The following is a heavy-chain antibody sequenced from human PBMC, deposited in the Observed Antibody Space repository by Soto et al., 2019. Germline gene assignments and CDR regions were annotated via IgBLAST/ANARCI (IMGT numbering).Heavy chain of an antibody. CDR3: ARDLILAAAGTVFPSLHNWFDP. Sequence: SQTLSLTCAISGDSVSSNSAAWNWIRQSPSRGLEWLGRTYYRSKWYNDYAVSVKSRITINPDTSKNQFSLQLNSVTPEDTAVYYCARDLILAAAGTVFPSLHNWFDPWGQGTRVTVSS. J-gene: IGHJ5*02. CDR1: GDSVSSNSAA. D-gene: IGHD6-13*01. CDR2: TYYRSKWYN. V-gene: IGHV6-1*01.